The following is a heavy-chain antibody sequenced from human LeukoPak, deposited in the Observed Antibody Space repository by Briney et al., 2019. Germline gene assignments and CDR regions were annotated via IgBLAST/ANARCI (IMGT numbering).Heavy chain of an antibody. D-gene: IGHD3-22*01. CDR1: GGTFSSYA. J-gene: IGHJ4*02. V-gene: IGHV1-69*13. CDR3: ARSKYYYDSRRFDFDY. Sequence: SVKVSCKASGGTFSSYAISWVRQAPGQGLEWMGGIIPIFGTANYAQKFQGRVTITADESTSTAYMELSSLGSEDTAVYYCARSKYYYDSRRFDFDYWGQGTLVTVSS. CDR2: IIPIFGTA.